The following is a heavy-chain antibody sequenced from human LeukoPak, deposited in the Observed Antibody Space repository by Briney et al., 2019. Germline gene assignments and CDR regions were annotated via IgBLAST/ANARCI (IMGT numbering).Heavy chain of an antibody. V-gene: IGHV4-34*01. CDR3: ARAPNRYYDFWSGYQSHRGPFDY. CDR1: GGSFSGYY. CDR2: INHSGST. D-gene: IGHD3-3*01. Sequence: SETLSLTCAVYGGSFSGYYWSWIRQPPGKGLEWIGEINHSGSTNYNPSLKSRVTISVDTSKNQFSLKLSSVTAADTAVYYCARAPNRYYDFWSGYQSHRGPFDYRGQGTLVTVSS. J-gene: IGHJ4*02.